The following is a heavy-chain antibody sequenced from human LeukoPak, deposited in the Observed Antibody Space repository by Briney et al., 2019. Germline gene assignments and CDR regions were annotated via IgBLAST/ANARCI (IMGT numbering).Heavy chain of an antibody. CDR2: INPNSGGT. V-gene: IGHV1-2*02. CDR1: GYTFTGYY. Sequence: ASVKVSCKASGYTFTGYYMHWVRQAPGQGLEWMGWINPNSGGTNYAQKFQGRVTMTRDTSISTAYMELSRLRSDDTAVYYCARVGNLSPYNWFDPWGQGTLVTVSS. D-gene: IGHD4-23*01. CDR3: ARVGNLSPYNWFDP. J-gene: IGHJ5*02.